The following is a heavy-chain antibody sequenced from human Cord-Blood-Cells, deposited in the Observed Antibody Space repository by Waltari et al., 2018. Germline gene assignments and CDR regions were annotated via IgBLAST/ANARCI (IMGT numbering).Heavy chain of an antibody. J-gene: IGHJ4*02. CDR2: FEPDDGET. Sequence: VQLVPSGDEVQDPAASVNGFCKVSGNTLPELSMTRVQHAPGKGLEWTGGFEPDDGETIYAQKFQCIVTMTEERSTDTAYRELSSLRSDDTAVYYCATSAARSYYSACWGQGTLVTVSS. D-gene: IGHD6-6*01. CDR1: GNTLPELS. CDR3: ATSAARSYYSAC. V-gene: IGHV1-24*01.